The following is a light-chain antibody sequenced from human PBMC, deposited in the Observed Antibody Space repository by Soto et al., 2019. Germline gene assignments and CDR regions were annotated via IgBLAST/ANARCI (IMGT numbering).Light chain of an antibody. Sequence: QSALTQPPSASGSPGQSVTISCTGTSSDIGAYNYVSWYQQHPGKAPKLIIYEVTKRPSGVPDRFSGSKSANTASLTVSGLQGEDEADYYGNSFGGSNHVVVGGGTKLTV. CDR1: SSDIGAYNY. V-gene: IGLV2-8*01. J-gene: IGLJ2*01. CDR2: EVT. CDR3: NSFGGSNHVV.